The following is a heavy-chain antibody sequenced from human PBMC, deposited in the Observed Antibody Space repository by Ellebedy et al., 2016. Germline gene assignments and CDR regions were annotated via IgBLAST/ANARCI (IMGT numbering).Heavy chain of an antibody. D-gene: IGHD5-18*01. Sequence: LRLSXTVSGDSISSTIYYWNWIRQLPGKGLEWIGYIYYSGSTYYNPSLKSRGSIPIDTSKSQFSLELTSVTAADTAVYFCAREDRGYSYGGPIDYWGQGILVTVSS. CDR3: AREDRGYSYGGPIDY. CDR1: GDSISSTIYY. V-gene: IGHV4-31*03. CDR2: IYYSGST. J-gene: IGHJ4*02.